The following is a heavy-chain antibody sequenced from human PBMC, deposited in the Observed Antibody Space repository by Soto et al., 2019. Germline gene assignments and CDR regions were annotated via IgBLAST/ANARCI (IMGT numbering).Heavy chain of an antibody. D-gene: IGHD2-15*01. J-gene: IGHJ6*02. V-gene: IGHV1-18*04. CDR3: ARDRIGYCSGGSCYTLGYYYYGMDV. CDR2: ISAYNGNT. CDR1: GYTFPSYG. Sequence: VASVKVSCKASGYTFPSYGISWVRQAPGQGLEWMGWISAYNGNTNYAQKLQGRVTMTTDTSTSTAYMELRSLRSDDTAVYYCARDRIGYCSGGSCYTLGYYYYGMDVWGQGTTVTVSS.